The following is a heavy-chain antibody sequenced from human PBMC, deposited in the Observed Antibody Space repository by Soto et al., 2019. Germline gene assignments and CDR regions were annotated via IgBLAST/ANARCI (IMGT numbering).Heavy chain of an antibody. D-gene: IGHD3-16*02. V-gene: IGHV1-69*13. CDR1: GGTFSSYA. CDR2: IIPIFGTA. CDR3: ARDPTKYDYVWGSYREYYYYYGMDV. J-gene: IGHJ6*02. Sequence: SVKVSCKASGGTFSSYAISWVRQAPGQGLEWMGGIIPIFGTANYAQKFQGRVTITADESTSTAYMELSSLRSEDTAVYYCARDPTKYDYVWGSYREYYYYYGMDVWGQGTTVTVSS.